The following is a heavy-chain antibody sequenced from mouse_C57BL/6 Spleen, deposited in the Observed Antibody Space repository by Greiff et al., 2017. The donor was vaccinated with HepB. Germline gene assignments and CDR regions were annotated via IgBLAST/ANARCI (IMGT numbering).Heavy chain of an antibody. CDR1: GFSLTSYG. CDR3: ARHPNYYGSSDGAMDY. CDR2: IWSDGST. D-gene: IGHD1-1*01. V-gene: IGHV2-6-1*01. Sequence: QVQLKQSGPGLVAPSQSLSITCTVSGFSLTSYGVHWVRQPPGKGLEWLVVIWSDGSTTYNSALKSRLSISKDNYKSQVFLKMNSLQTDDTAMYYCARHPNYYGSSDGAMDYWGQGTSVTVSS. J-gene: IGHJ4*01.